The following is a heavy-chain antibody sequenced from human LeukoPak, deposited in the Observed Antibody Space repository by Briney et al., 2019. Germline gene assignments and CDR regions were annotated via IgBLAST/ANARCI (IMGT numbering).Heavy chain of an antibody. CDR3: ARDSVYCSSTSCYIWFDP. CDR1: GGSISSGGYY. Sequence: SETLSLTCNVSGGSISSGGYYWSWIRQPPGKGLEWIGYIYHSGSTYYNPSLKSRVTISVDRSKNQFSLKLSSVTAADTAVYYCARDSVYCSSTSCYIWFDPWGQGTLVTVFS. D-gene: IGHD2-2*02. J-gene: IGHJ5*02. V-gene: IGHV4-30-2*01. CDR2: IYHSGST.